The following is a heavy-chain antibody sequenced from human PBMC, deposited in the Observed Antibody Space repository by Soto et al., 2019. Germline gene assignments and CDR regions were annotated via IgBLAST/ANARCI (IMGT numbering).Heavy chain of an antibody. J-gene: IGHJ6*02. V-gene: IGHV1-69*13. CDR1: GGTFSSYA. D-gene: IGHD2-2*03. CDR2: IIPIFGTA. Sequence: SVKVSCKASGGTFSSYAISWVRQAPGQGLEWMGGIIPIFGTANYAQKFQGRVTITADESTSTAYMELSSLRSEDTAVYYCARAGDFSSISCPFDYYYGMDVWGQGTTVTVSS. CDR3: ARAGDFSSISCPFDYYYGMDV.